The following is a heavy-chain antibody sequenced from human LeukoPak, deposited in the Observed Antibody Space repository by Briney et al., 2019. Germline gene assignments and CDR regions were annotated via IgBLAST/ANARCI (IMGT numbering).Heavy chain of an antibody. J-gene: IGHJ4*02. Sequence: SETLSLTCVVYGGSFSGYYWSWIRQPPGKGLEWIGEINHSGSTNYNPSLKSRVTISVDTSKNQFSLRLSSVTAADTAVYYCARDGYNSNFDYWGQGTLVTVSS. V-gene: IGHV4-34*01. CDR2: INHSGST. D-gene: IGHD5-24*01. CDR3: ARDGYNSNFDY. CDR1: GGSFSGYY.